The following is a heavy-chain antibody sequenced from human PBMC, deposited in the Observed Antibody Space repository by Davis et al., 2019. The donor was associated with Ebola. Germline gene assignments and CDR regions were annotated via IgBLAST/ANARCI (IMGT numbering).Heavy chain of an antibody. V-gene: IGHV3-53*04. D-gene: IGHD2-15*01. J-gene: IGHJ4*02. CDR1: GFTVSSNY. Sequence: PSETLSLTCAASGFTVSSNYMSWVRQAPGKGLEWVSVIYSGGSTYYADSVKGRFTISRHNSKNTLYLQMNSLRAEDTAVYYCARDLTLDYWGQGTLVTVSS. CDR2: IYSGGST. CDR3: ARDLTLDY.